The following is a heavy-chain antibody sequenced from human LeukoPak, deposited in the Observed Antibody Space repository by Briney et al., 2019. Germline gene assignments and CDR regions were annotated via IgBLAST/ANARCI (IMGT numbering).Heavy chain of an antibody. CDR3: ARDIVVVVAAYTTYNWFDP. J-gene: IGHJ5*02. V-gene: IGHV4-34*01. CDR2: IYYSGST. Sequence: PSETLSLTCAVYGGSFSGYYWSWIRQPPGKGLEWIGSIYYSGSTYYNPSLKSRVTISVDTSKNQFSLKLSSVTAADTAVYYCARDIVVVVAAYTTYNWFDPWGQGTLVTVSS. CDR1: GGSFSGYY. D-gene: IGHD2-15*01.